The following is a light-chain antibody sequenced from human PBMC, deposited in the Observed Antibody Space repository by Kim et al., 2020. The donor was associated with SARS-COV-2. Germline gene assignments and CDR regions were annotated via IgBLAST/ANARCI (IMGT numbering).Light chain of an antibody. V-gene: IGKV1-5*03. Sequence: DIQMTQSPYTLSASVGDRVTITCRASQSISSHLAWYQQKPGRAPKLLIYKASTLESGVPSRFSGSGSGTEFTLSISSLQPDDFATFYCQQYDNSPWTFGRGTQAGDQ. CDR3: QQYDNSPWT. CDR2: KAS. J-gene: IGKJ1*01. CDR1: QSISSH.